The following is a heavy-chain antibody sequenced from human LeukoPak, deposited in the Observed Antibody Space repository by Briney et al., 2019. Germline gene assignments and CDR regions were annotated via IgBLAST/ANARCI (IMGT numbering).Heavy chain of an antibody. J-gene: IGHJ4*02. CDR2: IYYRGDT. Sequence: PSETLSLTCSVSGGSINSGSYYWGWIRQPPGKELEWIGSIYYRGDTFYNPSLKSRVTISTDVSQNRFSLKLTSVTAADTAIYYCATTPRYCTGDSCFLPDLDYWDQGTLVTVSS. CDR1: GGSINSGSYY. V-gene: IGHV4-39*01. D-gene: IGHD2-8*02. CDR3: ATTPRYCTGDSCFLPDLDY.